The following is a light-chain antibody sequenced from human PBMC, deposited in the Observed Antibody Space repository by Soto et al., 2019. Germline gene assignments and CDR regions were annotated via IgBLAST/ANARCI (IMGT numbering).Light chain of an antibody. CDR3: QLGTNWLSFT. Sequence: EVVLTQSPATLSLSPGESATLSCRASQSVISYMAWYQQRPGQAPRLLIYDASIRATGIPARFSGSGSCTDFTLSISGLVPEDFGVYYCQLGTNWLSFTCGQGQRL. CDR1: QSVISY. J-gene: IGKJ5*01. V-gene: IGKV3-11*01. CDR2: DAS.